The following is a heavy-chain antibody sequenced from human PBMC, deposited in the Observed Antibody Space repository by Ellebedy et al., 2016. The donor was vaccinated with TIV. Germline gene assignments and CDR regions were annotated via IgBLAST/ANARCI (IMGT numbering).Heavy chain of an antibody. CDR2: TSSGGTTK. Sequence: PGGSLRLSCVASGFTFSLYEMNWVRQAPGKRLEWLSYTSSGGTTKKYADSVKGRFTISRDNAKNSLYLQMNSLRAEDTAVYYCARDHLAEGSGSYSSWFDPWGQGTLVTVSS. CDR1: GFTFSLYE. J-gene: IGHJ5*02. V-gene: IGHV3-48*03. D-gene: IGHD3-10*01. CDR3: ARDHLAEGSGSYSSWFDP.